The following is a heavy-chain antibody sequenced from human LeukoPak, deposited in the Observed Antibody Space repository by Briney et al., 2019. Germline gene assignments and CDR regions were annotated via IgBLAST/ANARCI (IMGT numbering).Heavy chain of an antibody. CDR3: ARALDRSFDY. J-gene: IGHJ4*02. V-gene: IGHV3-48*03. CDR1: GFTFANHA. Sequence: PGGSLRLSCAASGFTFANHAMNWVRRAPGKGLEWIAYINNSGRTIYYADSMKGRLTISRDNAKSSLYLQVNSLRAEDTDIYYCARALDRSFDYWGQGIQVTVSS. CDR2: INNSGRTI. D-gene: IGHD1-14*01.